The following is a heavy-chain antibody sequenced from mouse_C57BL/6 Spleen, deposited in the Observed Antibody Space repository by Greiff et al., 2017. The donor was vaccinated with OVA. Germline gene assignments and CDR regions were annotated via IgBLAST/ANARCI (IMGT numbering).Heavy chain of an antibody. D-gene: IGHD3-1*01. J-gene: IGHJ2*01. CDR3: ARTGYGPNFDY. V-gene: IGHV1-52*01. Sequence: VQLQQSGAELVRPGSSVKLSCKASGYTFTSYWMHWVKQRPIQGLEWIGNIDPSDSETHYNQKFKDKATLTVDKSSSTAYMQLSSLTSEDSAVYYCARTGYGPNFDYWGQGTTLTVSS. CDR2: IDPSDSET. CDR1: GYTFTSYW.